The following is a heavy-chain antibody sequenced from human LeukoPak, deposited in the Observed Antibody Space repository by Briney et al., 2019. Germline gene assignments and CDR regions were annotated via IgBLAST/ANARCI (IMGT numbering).Heavy chain of an antibody. CDR3: TGGSSSVP. CDR1: GYFLTNYW. V-gene: IGHV5-51*01. D-gene: IGHD3-16*01. J-gene: IGHJ4*02. CDR2: VSPGFSET. Sequence: GESLKISCQASGYFLTNYWIGWVRQMPGKGLECMGVVSPGFSETRYSPSFQGRVTISVEKSINTVYLQWNSLKASDTAMYYCTGGSSSVPWGQGTPVTVSS.